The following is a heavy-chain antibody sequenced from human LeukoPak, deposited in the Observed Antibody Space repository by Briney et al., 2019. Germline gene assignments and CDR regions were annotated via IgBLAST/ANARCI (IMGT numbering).Heavy chain of an antibody. D-gene: IGHD5-12*01. CDR3: ARTDPSTEGIKYYFDY. V-gene: IGHV4-59*06. CDR1: GGSISSYY. CDR2: IYYSGST. J-gene: IGHJ4*02. Sequence: SETLSLTCTVSGGSISSYYWSWIRQPPGKGLEWIGYIYYSGSTYYNPSLKSRVTISVDTSKNQFSLKLSSVTAADTAVYYCARTDPSTEGIKYYFDYWGQGTLVTVSS.